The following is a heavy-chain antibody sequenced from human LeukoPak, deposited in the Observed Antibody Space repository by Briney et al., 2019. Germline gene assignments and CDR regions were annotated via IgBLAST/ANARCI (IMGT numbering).Heavy chain of an antibody. CDR2: IYYSGRT. Sequence: SESLSLTCTLSGGSTSGDVGSSSREPRGKGLERSGYIYYSGRTNYSPSPKSRVTISVHTSKNQFSLKLSSATAADTAVYYCAPLLRDYFDYWGQRTLVTVST. CDR1: GGSTSGDV. D-gene: IGHD2-15*01. J-gene: IGHJ4*02. CDR3: APLLRDYFDY. V-gene: IGHV4-59*08.